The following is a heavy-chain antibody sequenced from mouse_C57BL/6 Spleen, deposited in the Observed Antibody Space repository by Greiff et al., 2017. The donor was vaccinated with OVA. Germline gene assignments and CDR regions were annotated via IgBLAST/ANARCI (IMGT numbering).Heavy chain of an antibody. D-gene: IGHD2-4*01. J-gene: IGHJ2*01. CDR3: ARPYDYDGYYDY. Sequence: QVQLKESGAELVKPGASVKLSCKASGYTFTSYWMHWVKQRPGQGLEWIGMIHPNSGSTNYNEKFKSKATLTVDKSSSTAYMQLSSLTSEDSAVYYCARPYDYDGYYDYWGQGTTLTVSS. CDR1: GYTFTSYW. CDR2: IHPNSGST. V-gene: IGHV1-64*01.